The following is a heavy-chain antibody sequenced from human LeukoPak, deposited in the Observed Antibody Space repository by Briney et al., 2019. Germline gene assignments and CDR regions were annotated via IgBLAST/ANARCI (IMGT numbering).Heavy chain of an antibody. CDR2: MNPNSGNT. J-gene: IGHJ4*02. CDR3: ARVTRGYSGYDLEY. Sequence: ASVKVSCKASGYTFTSYDINWVRQATGQGLEWMGWMNPNSGNTGYAQKFQGRVTMTRDTSISTAYMELSRLRSDDTAVYYCARVTRGYSGYDLEYWGQGTLVTVSS. CDR1: GYTFTSYD. D-gene: IGHD5-12*01. V-gene: IGHV1-8*02.